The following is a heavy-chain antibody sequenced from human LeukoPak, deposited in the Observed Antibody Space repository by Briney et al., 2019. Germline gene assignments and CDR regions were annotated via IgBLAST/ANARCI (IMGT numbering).Heavy chain of an antibody. CDR1: GYTFTSYG. J-gene: IGHJ5*02. CDR3: ARDAGNAHWLDP. D-gene: IGHD1-1*01. Sequence: ASVKVSCKASGYTFTSYGISWVRQAPGQGLEWMGWISAYNGNTNYAQKLQGRVTMTTDTSTSTACMELRSLRSDDTAVYYCARDAGNAHWLDPWGQGTLVTVSS. CDR2: ISAYNGNT. V-gene: IGHV1-18*01.